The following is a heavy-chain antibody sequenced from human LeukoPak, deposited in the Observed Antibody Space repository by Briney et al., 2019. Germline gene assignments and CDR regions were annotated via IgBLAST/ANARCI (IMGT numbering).Heavy chain of an antibody. D-gene: IGHD3-22*01. Sequence: GGSLRLSCVASAFTFSSYEMNWVRQAPGKGLEWISHIRSSGSPIYYADSVKGRFTISRDNAKNSLYLQMNSLRAEDTAVYYCARGEVNTFDIWGQGTMVTVSS. V-gene: IGHV3-48*03. CDR2: IRSSGSPI. CDR1: AFTFSSYE. J-gene: IGHJ3*02. CDR3: ARGEVNTFDI.